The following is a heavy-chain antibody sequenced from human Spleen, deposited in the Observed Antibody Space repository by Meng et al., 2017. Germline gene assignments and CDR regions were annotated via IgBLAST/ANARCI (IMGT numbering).Heavy chain of an antibody. J-gene: IGHJ2*01. D-gene: IGHD4-17*01. CDR1: GFTFSSYA. CDR3: ARVIRFTYWYFDL. V-gene: IGHV3-30-3*01. CDR2: ISYDGSNK. Sequence: QVQLVESGGGVVQPGRSLRLPCAASGFTFSSYAMHWVRQAPGKGLEWVAVISYDGSNKYYADSVKGRFTISRDNSKNTLYLQMNSLRAEDTAVYYCARVIRFTYWYFDLWGRGTLVTVSS.